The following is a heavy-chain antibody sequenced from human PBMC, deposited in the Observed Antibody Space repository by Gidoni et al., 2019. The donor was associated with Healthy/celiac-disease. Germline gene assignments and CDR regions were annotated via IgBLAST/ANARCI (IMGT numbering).Heavy chain of an antibody. J-gene: IGHJ4*02. V-gene: IGHV3-23*01. Sequence: EVQLLESGGGLVQPGGSLSLSCAPSGFTFSSYALSWVRQAPGKGLEWVSAISGSGGSTYYADSVKGRFTISRDNSKNTLYLQMNSLRAEDTAVYYCAKWRAGVVVVAATPGIDYWGQGTLVTVSS. CDR3: AKWRAGVVVVAATPGIDY. CDR2: ISGSGGST. D-gene: IGHD2-15*01. CDR1: GFTFSSYA.